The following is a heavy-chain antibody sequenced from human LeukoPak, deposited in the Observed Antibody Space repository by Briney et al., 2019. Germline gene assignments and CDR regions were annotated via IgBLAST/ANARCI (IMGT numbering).Heavy chain of an antibody. CDR2: IYHIGST. CDR3: ARGGSYFAFDI. D-gene: IGHD1-26*01. Sequence: SETVSLTCTVSGYSISSGYYWGWIRQPPGKGLEWIGRIYHIGSTDYNPSLKSRVTISVDTSKNQFSLKLSSVTAPDTAVYYCARGGSYFAFDIWGQETMVTVSS. CDR1: GYSISSGYY. V-gene: IGHV4-38-2*02. J-gene: IGHJ3*02.